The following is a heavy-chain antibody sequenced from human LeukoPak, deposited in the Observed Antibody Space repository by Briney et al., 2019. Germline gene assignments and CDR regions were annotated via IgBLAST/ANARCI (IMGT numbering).Heavy chain of an antibody. CDR1: GFTFSSYW. Sequence: GGSLRLSCAASGFTFSSYWMSWVRQAPGKGLEWVANIKQDGSEKYYVDSVRGRFTVSRDNSKNTLYLQMNSLRAEDTAVYFCARGSSRAFDYWGQGTLVTVSS. CDR2: IKQDGSEK. J-gene: IGHJ4*02. CDR3: ARGSSRAFDY. D-gene: IGHD2-2*01. V-gene: IGHV3-7*03.